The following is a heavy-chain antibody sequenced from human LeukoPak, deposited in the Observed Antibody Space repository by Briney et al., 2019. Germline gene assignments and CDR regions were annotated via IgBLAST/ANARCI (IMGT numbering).Heavy chain of an antibody. Sequence: SETLSLTYCVSGGSIISTNYYWGWIRQPPGKGLEWIGSIYQSGSGSSYYNPSLKSRVTISGDTSKNHFFLRLSSVTAADTAVYYCASTLRFLPYRRFDYWGQGTLVTVPS. CDR2: IYQSGSGSS. CDR3: ASTLRFLPYRRFDY. CDR1: GGSIISTNYY. V-gene: IGHV4-39*02. J-gene: IGHJ4*02. D-gene: IGHD3-3*01.